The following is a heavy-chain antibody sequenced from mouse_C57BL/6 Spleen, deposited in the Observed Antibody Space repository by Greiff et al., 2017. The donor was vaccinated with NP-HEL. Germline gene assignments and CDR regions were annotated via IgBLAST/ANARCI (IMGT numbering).Heavy chain of an antibody. J-gene: IGHJ4*01. V-gene: IGHV1-26*01. CDR3: ARNYYSNYAAMDY. Sequence: VQLQQSGPELVKPGASVKISCKASGYTFTDYYMNWVKQSHGKSLEWIGDINPNNGGTSYNQKFKGKATLTVDKSSRTAYMELRSLTSEDSAVYYCARNYYSNYAAMDYWGQGTSVTVSS. D-gene: IGHD2-5*01. CDR1: GYTFTDYY. CDR2: INPNNGGT.